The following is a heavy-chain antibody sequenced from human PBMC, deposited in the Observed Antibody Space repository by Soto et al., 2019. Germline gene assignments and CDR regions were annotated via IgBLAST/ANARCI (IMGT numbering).Heavy chain of an antibody. V-gene: IGHV3-30-3*01. CDR1: GFTLSSYA. Sequence: GGSLILSCAASGFTLSSYAMHWVCQAPGKGLEWVAVISYDGSNKYYADSVKGRFTISRDNSKNTLYLQMNSLRAEDTAVYYCARGPAAVAGDYHYGMDVWGQGTTVTVSS. J-gene: IGHJ6*02. CDR3: ARGPAAVAGDYHYGMDV. CDR2: ISYDGSNK. D-gene: IGHD6-19*01.